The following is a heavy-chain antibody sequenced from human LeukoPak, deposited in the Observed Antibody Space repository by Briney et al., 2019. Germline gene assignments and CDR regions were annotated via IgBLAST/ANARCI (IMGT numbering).Heavy chain of an antibody. V-gene: IGHV1-8*02. D-gene: IGHD1-14*01. CDR1: GYTFTSYG. Sequence: ASVKVSCKASGYTFTSYGINWVRRATGQGLEWVGWMNPNNSDIGYAQKFQGRVTMTRNTSIGTAYMELSSLRSEDTAIYYCVRVPPGTTIYAYWGQGTLVTVSS. J-gene: IGHJ4*02. CDR3: VRVPPGTTIYAY. CDR2: MNPNNSDI.